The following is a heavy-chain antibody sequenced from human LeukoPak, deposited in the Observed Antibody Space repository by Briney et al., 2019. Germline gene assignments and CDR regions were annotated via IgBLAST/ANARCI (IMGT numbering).Heavy chain of an antibody. V-gene: IGHV3-30*18. CDR1: GFNFSNYG. CDR2: ISYDGGNE. J-gene: IGHJ6*03. CDR3: AKDRGSLYDILTGYPVDYYYYMDA. Sequence: GGSLRLSCAASGFNFSNYGMHWVRQAPGKGLEWVAVISYDGGNEYYADSVRGRFAISRDNSKNTLYLQMNSLRAEDTAVHYCAKDRGSLYDILTGYPVDYYYYMDAWGKGTTVTASS. D-gene: IGHD3-9*01.